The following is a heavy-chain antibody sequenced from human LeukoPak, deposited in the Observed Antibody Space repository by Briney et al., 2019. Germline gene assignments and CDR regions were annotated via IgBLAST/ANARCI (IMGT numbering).Heavy chain of an antibody. CDR3: ARAHYYDSATFQDY. V-gene: IGHV3-30-3*01. CDR1: GFTFSTYA. D-gene: IGHD3-22*01. CDR2: ISYDGSFK. Sequence: GGSLRLSCAASGFTFSTYAFHWVRQAPGKGREWVAIISYDGSFKKHADSLRGRFTISRDNSRDTLYLQMNSLKSDDTAAYFCARAHYYDSATFQDYWGQGTLVTVSS. J-gene: IGHJ4*02.